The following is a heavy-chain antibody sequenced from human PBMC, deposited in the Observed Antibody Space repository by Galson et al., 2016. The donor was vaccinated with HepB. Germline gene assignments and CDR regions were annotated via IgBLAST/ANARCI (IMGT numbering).Heavy chain of an antibody. Sequence: SLRLSCAASGFTFSSYGMHWVRQAPGKGLEWVAVISYDGSNKYYADSVKGRFTISRDNSKNTLYLQMNSLRAEDTAVYYCAKVRQLAYSYGMDVWGQGIPVTVSS. CDR2: ISYDGSNK. CDR1: GFTFSSYG. CDR3: AKVRQLAYSYGMDV. V-gene: IGHV3-30*18. J-gene: IGHJ6*02. D-gene: IGHD6-6*01.